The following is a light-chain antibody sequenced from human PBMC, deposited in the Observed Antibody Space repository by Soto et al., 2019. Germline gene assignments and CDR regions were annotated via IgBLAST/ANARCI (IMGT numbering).Light chain of an antibody. CDR2: GSS. V-gene: IGKV3-20*01. CDR3: LCYCGSLPWA. Sequence: EMVMTQSPGTLYLSPGERATLSCRASQSFSSGYLAWFQQKPGQPPRLLIYGSSRRATGIPDRFSGSGPGRRFPLCIGRLVPEDSAVYYCLCYCGSLPWAFGQGTRVEIK. CDR1: QSFSSGY. J-gene: IGKJ1*01.